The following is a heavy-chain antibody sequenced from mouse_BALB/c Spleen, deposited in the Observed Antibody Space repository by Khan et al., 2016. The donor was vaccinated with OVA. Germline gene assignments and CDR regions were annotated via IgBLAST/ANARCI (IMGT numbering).Heavy chain of an antibody. CDR1: GYTFTNYW. D-gene: IGHD1-1*02. CDR3: SREVGTMAY. Sequence: VQLQQPGAEVVRPGTSVKVSCKATGYTFTNYWINWVKQRPGQGLEWIGNIYPSDSYTNYNQNFKDKATLTVDKSSSTAYMQLSSPTSDDSAVYYCSREVGTMAYWGHGTLVTVSA. J-gene: IGHJ3*01. V-gene: IGHV1S126*01. CDR2: IYPSDSYT.